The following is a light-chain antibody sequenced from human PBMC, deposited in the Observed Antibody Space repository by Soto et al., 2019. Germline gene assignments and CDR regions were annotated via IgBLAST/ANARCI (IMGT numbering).Light chain of an antibody. J-gene: IGKJ4*01. V-gene: IGKV1-12*01. CDR1: QGISSW. CDR2: SAS. Sequence: DIQMTQSPSSVSASVGDRVTITCRASQGISSWLAWYQQKPGKAPNLLIYSASTLQTGVPSRFSGSGSGTEFTLTISSLQPEDFATYYCQQVDTFPLTFGGGTKVEIK. CDR3: QQVDTFPLT.